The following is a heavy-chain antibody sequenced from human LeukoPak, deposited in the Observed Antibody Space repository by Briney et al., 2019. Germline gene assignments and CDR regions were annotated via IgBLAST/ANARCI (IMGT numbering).Heavy chain of an antibody. J-gene: IGHJ4*02. CDR3: ARGGGLNYYDSSGYYSPFDY. CDR2: IIPIFGTA. Sequence: SGKVSCKASGGTFSSYAISWVRQAPGQGLESMGGIIPIFGTANYAQKFQGRVTITADESTSTAYMELSSLRSEDTAVYYCARGGGLNYYDSSGYYSPFDYWGQGTLVTVSS. D-gene: IGHD3-22*01. CDR1: GGTFSSYA. V-gene: IGHV1-69*01.